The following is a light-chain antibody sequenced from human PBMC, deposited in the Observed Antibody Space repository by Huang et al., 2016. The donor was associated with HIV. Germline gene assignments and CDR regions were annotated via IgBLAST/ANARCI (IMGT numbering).Light chain of an antibody. CDR2: GAS. CDR1: QSVSSN. Sequence: EIVMTQSPGTLSLAPGERATISCRPSQSVSSNLAWYQHKPGQAPRLLIYGASTRATGGPARFSGSGSGTEFTLTISSLQSDDVVVYYCQQYQDWPRTFGQGTKVEIK. CDR3: QQYQDWPRT. V-gene: IGKV3-15*01. J-gene: IGKJ1*01.